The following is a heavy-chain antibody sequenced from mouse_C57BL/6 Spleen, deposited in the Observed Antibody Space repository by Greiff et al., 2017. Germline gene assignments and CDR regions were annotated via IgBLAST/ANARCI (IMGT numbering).Heavy chain of an antibody. V-gene: IGHV5-17*01. CDR2: SSSGSSTN. CDR3: ARIYYGSSYEYFDV. D-gene: IGHD1-1*01. J-gene: IGHJ1*03. Sequence: EVQLVESGGGLVKPGGSLKLSCAASGFTFSDYGMHWVRQAPEKGLEWVAYSSSGSSTNYYADTVKGRFTISRDNAKHTLFLQMTSLRSEDTAMYYCARIYYGSSYEYFDVWGTGTTVTVSS. CDR1: GFTFSDYG.